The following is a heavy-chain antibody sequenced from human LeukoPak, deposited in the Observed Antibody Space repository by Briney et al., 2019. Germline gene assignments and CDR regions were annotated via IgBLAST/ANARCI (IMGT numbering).Heavy chain of an antibody. Sequence: GGSLRLSCAASGFTFSSYAMSWVRQAPGKGLEWVSAISGSGGSTYYADSVKGRFTISRDNSKNTLYLQMNSLRAEDTAVYYCAKGEYYYDSSGYSHYWGQGTLVTVSS. CDR1: GFTFSSYA. D-gene: IGHD3-22*01. CDR3: AKGEYYYDSSGYSHY. J-gene: IGHJ4*02. V-gene: IGHV3-23*01. CDR2: ISGSGGST.